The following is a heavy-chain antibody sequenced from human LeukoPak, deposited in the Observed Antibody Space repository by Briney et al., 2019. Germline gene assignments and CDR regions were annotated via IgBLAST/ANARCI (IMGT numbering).Heavy chain of an antibody. Sequence: GSLRLSCAASGFTFSGSAMHWVRQASGKGLEWVGRIRRKADNYATAFAASVEGRLTISRDDSKNTAYLQINSLKTEDTAVYYCTGSDITGTSGWFDPWGQAARLSVSS. CDR1: GFTFSGSA. J-gene: IGHJ5*02. D-gene: IGHD1-7*01. CDR3: TGSDITGTSGWFDP. V-gene: IGHV3-73*01. CDR2: IRRKADNYAT.